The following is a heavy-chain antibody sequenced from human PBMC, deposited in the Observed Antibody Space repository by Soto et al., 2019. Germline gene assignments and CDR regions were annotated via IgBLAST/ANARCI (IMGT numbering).Heavy chain of an antibody. CDR2: INHSGST. CDR1: GGSFSGYY. CDR3: ARGVAGGTPGFDP. Sequence: QVQLQQWGAGLLKPSETLSLTCAVYGGSFSGYYWSWIRQPPGKGLEWIGEINHSGSTNYNPSLKSRVTISVDTSKNQFSLKLCSVTAADTAVYYCARGVAGGTPGFDPWCQGTMVTVSS. J-gene: IGHJ5*02. V-gene: IGHV4-34*01. D-gene: IGHD6-19*01.